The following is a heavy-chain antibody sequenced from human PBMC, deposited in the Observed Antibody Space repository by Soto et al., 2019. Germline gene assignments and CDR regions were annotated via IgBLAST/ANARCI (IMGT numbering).Heavy chain of an antibody. Sequence: QVQLVESGGGVVQPGRSLRLSCAASGFTFSSYGMHWVRQAPGKGLEWVAVIWYDGSNKYYAVSVKGRFTISRDNSKNALYLPMNSLRPEDTAGYCCAIDYSADYVGWFAPWGQGTVVTVPS. CDR3: AIDYSADYVGWFAP. J-gene: IGHJ5*02. CDR1: GFTFSSYG. CDR2: IWYDGSNK. V-gene: IGHV3-33*01. D-gene: IGHD4-17*01.